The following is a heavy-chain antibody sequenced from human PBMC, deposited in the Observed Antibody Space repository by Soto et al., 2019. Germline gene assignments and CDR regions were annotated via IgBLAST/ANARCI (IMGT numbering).Heavy chain of an antibody. Sequence: GGSLRLSCAASGFTFSVFWMNWVRQAPGKGLEWVAYISADGRETNHVDSVKGRFTISRDNAKNSLCLQMNSLRAEDTAVYYCARTPRLLDPWGQGTLVTVSS. D-gene: IGHD6-6*01. J-gene: IGHJ5*02. V-gene: IGHV3-7*01. CDR2: ISADGRET. CDR1: GFTFSVFW. CDR3: ARTPRLLDP.